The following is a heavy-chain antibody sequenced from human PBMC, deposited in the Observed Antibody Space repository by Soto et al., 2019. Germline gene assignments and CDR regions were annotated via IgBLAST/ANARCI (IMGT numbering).Heavy chain of an antibody. CDR2: IYYGGNT. V-gene: IGHV4-39*01. CDR1: GGSISSRSYY. D-gene: IGHD2-21*02. CDR3: ARAYCGGDCYPTAAFDI. J-gene: IGHJ3*02. Sequence: SETLSLTCTVSGGSISSRSYYWGLIRQPPGKGREWIGSIYYGGNTYYNPSLKSRVTISVDTSKNQFSLKLNSVTAGDTAVYYCARAYCGGDCYPTAAFDIWGQGTMVTVSS.